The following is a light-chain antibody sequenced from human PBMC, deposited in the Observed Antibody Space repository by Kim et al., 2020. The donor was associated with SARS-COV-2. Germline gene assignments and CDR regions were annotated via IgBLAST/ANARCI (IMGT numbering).Light chain of an antibody. CDR3: QQYDSYPRT. Sequence: DIQMTQSPSTLSASVGDRVTITCRASQSISIWLAWYQQKPGKAPNLLIYDASNLESWVPSRFSGSGSGTEFTLTISSLQPEDFATYYCQQYDSYPRTFGQGTKVDIK. J-gene: IGKJ1*01. CDR1: QSISIW. V-gene: IGKV1-5*01. CDR2: DAS.